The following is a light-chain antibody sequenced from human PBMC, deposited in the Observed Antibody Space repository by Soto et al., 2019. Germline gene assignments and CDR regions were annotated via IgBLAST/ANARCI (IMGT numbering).Light chain of an antibody. CDR2: AAS. CDR3: QQRSNWPLT. Sequence: DIQLTQSPSFLSASVGDSVTITCRASQVIGIYLAWYQQKPGKAPKLLISAASTLQTGVPSRFSGSGSGTEFTLTISSLEPEDFAVYYCQQRSNWPLTFGGGTKVDIK. J-gene: IGKJ4*01. V-gene: IGKV1-9*01. CDR1: QVIGIY.